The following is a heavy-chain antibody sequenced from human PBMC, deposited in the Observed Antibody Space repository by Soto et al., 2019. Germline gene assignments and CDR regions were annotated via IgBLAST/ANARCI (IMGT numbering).Heavy chain of an antibody. D-gene: IGHD5-18*01. CDR2: INPDGSAT. Sequence: GGSLRLSCAASGFTFSSYWMHWFRQAPGTGLVWVSRINPDGSATNYADSVKGRLTISRDNAKNTLYLQINSLRAEDTAVFYCGRGGSDSPMAPGYWGQGTLVTVSS. CDR1: GFTFSSYW. J-gene: IGHJ4*02. V-gene: IGHV3-74*01. CDR3: GRGGSDSPMAPGY.